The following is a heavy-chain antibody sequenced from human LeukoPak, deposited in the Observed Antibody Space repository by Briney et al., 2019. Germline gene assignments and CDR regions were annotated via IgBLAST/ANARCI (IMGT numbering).Heavy chain of an antibody. V-gene: IGHV1-2*02. CDR1: GYTLTELS. CDR2: IRPMNGDT. J-gene: IGHJ5*02. CDR3: GRGVQSFDP. Sequence: ASVKVSCKVSGYTLTELSMHWVRQAPGKGLEWMGRIRPMNGDTKYAQKFQDRVSITMDTSTTTAYMELRSLTSDDTAVYYCGRGVQSFDPWGQGTLVTVSS.